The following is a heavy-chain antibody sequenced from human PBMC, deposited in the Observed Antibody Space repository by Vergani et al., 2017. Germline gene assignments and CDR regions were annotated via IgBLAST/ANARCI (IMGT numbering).Heavy chain of an antibody. V-gene: IGHV4-39*01. Sequence: QVQLQESGPGLVKPSETLSLTCTVSNDSVSNTSYYWGWIRQTPGKGLEWIGSIYYSGSTYYNPSLESRVTMSVDTSKSQFSLKLSSVTAADTAVYYCARQKDYYMDVWGKGATVTVS. CDR3: ARQKDYYMDV. CDR1: NDSVSNTSYY. CDR2: IYYSGST. J-gene: IGHJ6*03.